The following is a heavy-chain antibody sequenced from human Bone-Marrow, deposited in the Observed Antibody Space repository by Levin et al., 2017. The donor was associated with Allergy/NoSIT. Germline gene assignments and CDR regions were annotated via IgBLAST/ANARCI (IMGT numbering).Heavy chain of an antibody. CDR1: GFTFSSYG. CDR2: IWYDGSNK. Sequence: GGSLRLSCAASGFTFSSYGMHWVRQAPGKGLEWVAVIWYDGSNKYYADSVKGRFTISRDNSKNTLYLQMNSLRAEDTAVYYCARSAYDSSGYPGYWGQGTLVTVSS. D-gene: IGHD3-22*01. V-gene: IGHV3-33*01. CDR3: ARSAYDSSGYPGY. J-gene: IGHJ4*02.